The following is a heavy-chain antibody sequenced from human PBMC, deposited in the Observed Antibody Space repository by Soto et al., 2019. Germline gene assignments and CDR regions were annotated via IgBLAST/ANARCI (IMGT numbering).Heavy chain of an antibody. Sequence: QGQLVQSGPEVKKPRASVKVSCKASGYSFTRYDISWVREAPGQGLEWMGWISGYNGDTNYAQKVQGRVTMTIDTSTSTAYMELRSLTSDDTAIYYCAKNGQLPYYYSGMDVWGQGTTVTVSS. D-gene: IGHD1-1*01. V-gene: IGHV1-18*01. J-gene: IGHJ6*02. CDR2: ISGYNGDT. CDR3: AKNGQLPYYYSGMDV. CDR1: GYSFTRYD.